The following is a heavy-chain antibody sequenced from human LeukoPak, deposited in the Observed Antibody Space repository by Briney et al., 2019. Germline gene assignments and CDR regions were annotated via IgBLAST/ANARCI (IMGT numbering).Heavy chain of an antibody. CDR1: AGSVNSGSYY. Sequence: SDTLSLTCTVSAGSVNSGSYYWGWIRQPPGKGLEWIGSIHHSGNTYYNASLKSRVTISVDTSKNQFFLKLSSVTAADGAVYYGARHEGSYYDKSGYTFDYWGQGTLVTVSS. J-gene: IGHJ4*02. D-gene: IGHD3-22*01. CDR2: IHHSGNT. CDR3: ARHEGSYYDKSGYTFDY. V-gene: IGHV4-39*01.